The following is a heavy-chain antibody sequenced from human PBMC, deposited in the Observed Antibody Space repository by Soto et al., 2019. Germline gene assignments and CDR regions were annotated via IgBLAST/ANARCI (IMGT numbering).Heavy chain of an antibody. Sequence: EVHLVESGGDLIQPGGSLRLSCAASGFDISTNYMSWVRQAPGQGLEWVSVIYKDESTQYADSVRGRFIISRDNSKNTLFLQMNSLRAEDTAMYFCARERSGTIYYDNSGFLYWGRGTLVTVSS. V-gene: IGHV3-53*01. CDR3: ARERSGTIYYDNSGFLY. CDR1: GFDISTNY. CDR2: IYKDEST. D-gene: IGHD3-22*01. J-gene: IGHJ4*02.